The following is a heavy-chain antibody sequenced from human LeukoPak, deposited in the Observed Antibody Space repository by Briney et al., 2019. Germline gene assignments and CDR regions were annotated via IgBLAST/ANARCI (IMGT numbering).Heavy chain of an antibody. CDR1: GFTFSSYW. CDR3: AKDLYYYDSSGYSLDAFDI. V-gene: IGHV3-30*02. Sequence: PGGSLRLSCAASGFTFSSYWMSWVRQAPGKGLEWVAFIRYDGSNKYYADSVKGRFTISRDNSKNTLYLQMNSLRAEDTAVYYCAKDLYYYDSSGYSLDAFDIWGQGTMVTVSS. D-gene: IGHD3-22*01. CDR2: IRYDGSNK. J-gene: IGHJ3*02.